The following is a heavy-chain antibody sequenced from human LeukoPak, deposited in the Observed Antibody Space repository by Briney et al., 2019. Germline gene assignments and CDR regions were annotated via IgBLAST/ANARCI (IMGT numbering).Heavy chain of an antibody. Sequence: PGGSLRLSCAASGFSFSTSPMSWVRQPPGKGLEWVSAISGSGGSTYYADSVKGRLTISRGNSKNTLYLQMNSLRAEDTAVYYCAKRYYYDSSGQNFYYYYMDVWGKGTTVTVSS. CDR1: GFSFSTSP. CDR2: ISGSGGST. J-gene: IGHJ6*03. D-gene: IGHD3-22*01. CDR3: AKRYYYDSSGQNFYYYYMDV. V-gene: IGHV3-23*01.